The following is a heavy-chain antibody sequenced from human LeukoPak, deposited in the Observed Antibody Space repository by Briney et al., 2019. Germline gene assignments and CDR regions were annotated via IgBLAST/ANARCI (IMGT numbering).Heavy chain of an antibody. CDR3: ARFIVDTAMASGNYFDY. J-gene: IGHJ4*02. V-gene: IGHV4-4*07. D-gene: IGHD5-18*01. Sequence: SETLSLTCTVSGASISSSCWSWIRQPAGKGLEWIGRIYIRGSSSYNPSLKSRVTISVDTSKNQFSLKLSSVTAADTAVYYCARFIVDTAMASGNYFDYWGQGTLVTVSS. CDR1: GASISSSC. CDR2: IYIRGSS.